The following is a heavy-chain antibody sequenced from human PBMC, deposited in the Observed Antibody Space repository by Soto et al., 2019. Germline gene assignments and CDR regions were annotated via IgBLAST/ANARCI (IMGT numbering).Heavy chain of an antibody. CDR1: GGSISSSTYY. D-gene: IGHD6-6*01. Sequence: PSETLSLTFTASGGSISSSTYYWGWIRQPPGKGLEWIASIYYSGRTHYNPSLESRVTISVDTSKNQFSLKLSSVTAADTAVYYCARCVSSSSWYDYWGQGTLVTVSS. CDR3: ARCVSSSSWYDY. J-gene: IGHJ4*02. CDR2: IYYSGRT. V-gene: IGHV4-39*07.